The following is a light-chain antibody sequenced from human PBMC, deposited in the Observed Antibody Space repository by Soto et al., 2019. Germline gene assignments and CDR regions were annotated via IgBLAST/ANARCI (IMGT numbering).Light chain of an antibody. Sequence: DIQMTQSPSSLSASVGDRVTITCRASQSINTYLNWYQQTKGKAPKILIFAAISLQSGVPSRFSGSGSGTDFTLTISSLQPEDFETYYCQQSYSSPITFGQGTRLEIK. J-gene: IGKJ5*01. CDR3: QQSYSSPIT. CDR2: AAI. V-gene: IGKV1-39*01. CDR1: QSINTY.